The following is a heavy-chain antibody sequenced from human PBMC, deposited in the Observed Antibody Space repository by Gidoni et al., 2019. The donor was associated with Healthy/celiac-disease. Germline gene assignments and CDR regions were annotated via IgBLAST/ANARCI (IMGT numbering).Heavy chain of an antibody. CDR3: ARGYYYDSSGYYDY. CDR2: INAGNGNT. J-gene: IGHJ4*02. D-gene: IGHD3-22*01. CDR1: GYTFTSYA. Sequence: QVQLVQSGAEVKKPGASVKVSCKASGYTFTSYAMHWVRQAPGQRLEWMGWINAGNGNTKYSQKFQGRVTITRDTSASTAYMELSSLRSEDTAVYYCARGYYYDSSGYYDYWGQGTLVTVSS. V-gene: IGHV1-3*01.